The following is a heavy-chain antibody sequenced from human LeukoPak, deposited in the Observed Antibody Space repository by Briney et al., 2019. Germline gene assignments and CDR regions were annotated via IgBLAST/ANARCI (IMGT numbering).Heavy chain of an antibody. D-gene: IGHD3-10*01. Sequence: SETLSLTCTVSGGSFTAFYWSWIRQPAGKGLEWIGRFFSSGDTNYNPSFKSRATISVDKSKNQFSLTLTSVTAADTAVYFCSKFSGIYWPGYWGPGTLVAVSS. CDR1: GGSFTAFY. CDR2: FFSSGDT. J-gene: IGHJ4*02. V-gene: IGHV4-4*07. CDR3: SKFSGIYWPGY.